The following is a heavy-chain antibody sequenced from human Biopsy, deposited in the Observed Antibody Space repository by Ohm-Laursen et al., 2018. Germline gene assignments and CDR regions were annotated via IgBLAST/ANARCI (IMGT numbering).Heavy chain of an antibody. V-gene: IGHV4-59*01. CDR1: GDSISSYY. CDR2: VYYTGST. J-gene: IGHJ2*01. Sequence: TLSLTCTVSGDSISSYYWSWIPQSPGKGLEWIGYVYYTGSTGYNPSLQSRVTISVDTSKNHFSLRLRSVTPADTAIYYCARDRGYYSDRTVPGYFDLWGRGTLVTVSS. D-gene: IGHD3-22*01. CDR3: ARDRGYYSDRTVPGYFDL.